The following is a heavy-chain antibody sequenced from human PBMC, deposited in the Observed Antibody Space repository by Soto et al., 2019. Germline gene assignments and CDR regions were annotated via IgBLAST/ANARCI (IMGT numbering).Heavy chain of an antibody. CDR3: VKGGWLDE. CDR1: GFPFSTYD. D-gene: IGHD5-12*01. J-gene: IGHJ4*02. CDR2: ISGSDQST. V-gene: IGHV3-23*01. Sequence: EVQLLESGGGLVQPGGSLRLSCAASGFPFSTYDMSWVRQAPGKGLEWVSVISGSDQSTYYADSLNGRFTISRDNSKNTLYLQMDSLRVEDTAVYPCVKGGWLDEWGQGTLVTVSS.